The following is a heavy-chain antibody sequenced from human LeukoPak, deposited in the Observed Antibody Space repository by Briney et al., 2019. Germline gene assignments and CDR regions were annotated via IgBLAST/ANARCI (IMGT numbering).Heavy chain of an antibody. V-gene: IGHV4-4*09. D-gene: IGHD5-24*01. CDR2: IYTSGST. Sequence: SETLSLTCTVSGGSISSYYWSWIRQPPGKGLEWIGYIYTSGSTNYNPSLESRVTISVDTSKNQFSLKLSSVTAADTAVYYCARSGDGYNLEPFDYWGQGTLVTVSS. CDR1: GGSISSYY. CDR3: ARSGDGYNLEPFDY. J-gene: IGHJ4*02.